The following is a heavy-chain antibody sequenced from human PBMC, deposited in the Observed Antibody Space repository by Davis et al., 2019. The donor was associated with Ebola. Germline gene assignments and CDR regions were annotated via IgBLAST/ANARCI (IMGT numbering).Heavy chain of an antibody. V-gene: IGHV3-33*06. CDR3: AKGTYGDY. D-gene: IGHD3-10*01. Sequence: GESLKISCAASGFTFSSYGMHWVRQAPGKGLEWVAVIWYDGSNKYYADSVKGRFTISRDNSKNTLYLQMNSLRAVYYCAKGTYGDYWGQGTLVTVSS. CDR2: IWYDGSNK. CDR1: GFTFSSYG. J-gene: IGHJ4*02.